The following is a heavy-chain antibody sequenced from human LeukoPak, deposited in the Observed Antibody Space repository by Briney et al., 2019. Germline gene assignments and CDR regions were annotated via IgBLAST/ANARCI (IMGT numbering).Heavy chain of an antibody. CDR3: ARGPGGSGSYYSFDY. Sequence: SETLSLTCTVSGGSISSYCWSWIRQPAGKGLEWIGRIYTSGSTNYNPSLKSRVTMSVDTSKNQFSLKLSSVTAADTAVYYCARGPGGSGSYYSFDYWGQGTLVTVSS. J-gene: IGHJ4*02. D-gene: IGHD3-10*01. CDR2: IYTSGST. CDR1: GGSISSYC. V-gene: IGHV4-4*07.